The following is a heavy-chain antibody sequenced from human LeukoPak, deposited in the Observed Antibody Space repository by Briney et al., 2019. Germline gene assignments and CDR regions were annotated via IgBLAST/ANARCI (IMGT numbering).Heavy chain of an antibody. J-gene: IGHJ1*01. D-gene: IGHD2-21*02. V-gene: IGHV3-48*04. CDR3: ARGSYFCGGDCYTAEFFQH. CDR2: ISSSSISI. Sequence: GGSLRLSCAASGFTFSSYSMNWVRQAPGKGLEWVSYISSSSISIYYADSVKGRFTISRDNAKNSLYLQMNSLRAEDTAVYYCARGSYFCGGDCYTAEFFQHWGQGTLVTVSS. CDR1: GFTFSSYS.